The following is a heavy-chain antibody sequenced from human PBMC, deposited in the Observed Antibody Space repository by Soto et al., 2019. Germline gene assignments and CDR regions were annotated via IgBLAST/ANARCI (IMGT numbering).Heavy chain of an antibody. V-gene: IGHV1-69*13. J-gene: IGHJ4*02. D-gene: IGHD1-26*01. CDR3: ARGGWELPDYYFDY. CDR1: GVTFSSYA. Sequence: SVKVSCKASGVTFSSYAISWVRQAPGQGLEWMGGIIPIFGTANYAQKFQGRVTITADESTSTAYMELSSLRSEDTAVYYCARGGWELPDYYFDYWGQGTLVTVSS. CDR2: IIPIFGTA.